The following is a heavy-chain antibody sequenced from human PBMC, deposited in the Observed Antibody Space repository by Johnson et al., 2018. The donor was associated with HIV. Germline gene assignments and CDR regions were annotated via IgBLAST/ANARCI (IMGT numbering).Heavy chain of an antibody. CDR3: ASEGVPAAFDI. D-gene: IGHD3-10*01. CDR2: ISYDGSNK. Sequence: QVQLVESGGGVVQPGRSLRLSCAASGFTFSSYGMYWVRQAPGKGLEWVAVISYDGSNKYYADSVKGRFTISRDNARNSLYLQMNSLRAEDTAVYYCASEGVPAAFDIWGQGTMVTVSS. CDR1: GFTFSSYG. V-gene: IGHV3-30*03. J-gene: IGHJ3*02.